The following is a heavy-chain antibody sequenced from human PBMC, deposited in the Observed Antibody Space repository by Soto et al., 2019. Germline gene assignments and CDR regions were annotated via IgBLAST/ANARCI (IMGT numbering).Heavy chain of an antibody. CDR1: GGSISSGGFY. Sequence: PSETLSLTCTVSGGSISSGGFYWSWIRQHPGKGLEWIGYIYYSGNTYYNPSLKSRVTMSVDTSKNQFSLKLRSVTAADTAVYYCARVVKQLVPYFFDYWGQGTLVTVSS. V-gene: IGHV4-31*03. CDR2: IYYSGNT. CDR3: ARVVKQLVPYFFDY. D-gene: IGHD6-13*01. J-gene: IGHJ4*02.